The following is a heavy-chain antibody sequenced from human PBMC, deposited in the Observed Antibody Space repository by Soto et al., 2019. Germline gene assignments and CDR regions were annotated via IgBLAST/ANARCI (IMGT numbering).Heavy chain of an antibody. D-gene: IGHD6-19*01. CDR1: GFSFSSYW. V-gene: IGHV3-7*03. CDR3: AKEYEYSSGWERIDY. J-gene: IGHJ4*02. CDR2: IKEDGVEK. Sequence: GGSLRLSCAASGFSFSSYWMSWVRQAPGKELEWVASIKEDGVEKFYADSVKGRFTISRDNSKNTLYLQMNSLRAEDTAVYYCAKEYEYSSGWERIDYWGQGTLVTVSS.